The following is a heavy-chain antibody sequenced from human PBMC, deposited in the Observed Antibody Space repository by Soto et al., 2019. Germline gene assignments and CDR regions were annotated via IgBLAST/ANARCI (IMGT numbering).Heavy chain of an antibody. V-gene: IGHV4-39*01. D-gene: IGHD3-3*01. CDR3: ARHYLCCVWSGYNQNWFAP. J-gene: IGHJ5*02. CDR2: IYYSGST. CDR1: GGSISSSSYY. Sequence: PSETLSLTCTVSGGSISSSSYYWGWIRQPPGKGLEWIGSIYYSGSTYYNPSLKSRVTISVDTSKNQFSLKLSSVTAADTAVYYCARHYLCCVWSGYNQNWFAPWGKGTLVTVSS.